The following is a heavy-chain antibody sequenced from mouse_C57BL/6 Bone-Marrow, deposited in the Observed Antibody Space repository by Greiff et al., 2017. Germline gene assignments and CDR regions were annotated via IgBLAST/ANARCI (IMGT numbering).Heavy chain of an antibody. V-gene: IGHV1-74*01. Sequence: QVHVKQPGAELVKPGASVKVSCKASGYTFTSYWMHWVKQRPGQGLEWLGRIHPSDSATNYNQKFKGKATLTVDKSSSTAYMQLRSLTSEDSAVYYCGIAGGRLRQGNFDYWGQGTTLTVSA. CDR3: GIAGGRLRQGNFDY. CDR1: GYTFTSYW. CDR2: IHPSDSAT. J-gene: IGHJ2*01. D-gene: IGHD3-2*02.